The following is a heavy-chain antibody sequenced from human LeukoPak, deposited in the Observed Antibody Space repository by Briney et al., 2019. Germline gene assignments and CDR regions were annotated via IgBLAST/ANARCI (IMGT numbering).Heavy chain of an antibody. CDR3: LRGAFARPNFDLGLLWFGELDFMDV. CDR1: GYTFTSYY. Sequence: ASVKVSCKASGYTFTSYYMHWVRQAPGQGLEWMGIINPSGGSTSYALKFQGRVTMTRDTSTSTVYMELSSLRSEDTAVYYCLRGAFARPNFDLGLLWFGELDFMDVWGQGTTVTVSS. D-gene: IGHD3-10*01. CDR2: INPSGGST. J-gene: IGHJ6*02. V-gene: IGHV1-46*01.